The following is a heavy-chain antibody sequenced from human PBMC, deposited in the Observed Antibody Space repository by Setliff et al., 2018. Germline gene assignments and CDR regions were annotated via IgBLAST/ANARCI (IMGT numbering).Heavy chain of an antibody. CDR3: LRIRLVPHGHS. D-gene: IGHD2-15*01. Sequence: KPSETLSLTCSVSGGSINRDYWSWIRQPPGKGLDWIGYIYTSGSTNYNPSLRSRVSISVDTSKNHFSLRLSSVTAADTAVYYCLRIRLVPHGHSWGQGTLVTVSS. CDR2: IYTSGST. V-gene: IGHV4-4*08. J-gene: IGHJ4*02. CDR1: GGSINRDY.